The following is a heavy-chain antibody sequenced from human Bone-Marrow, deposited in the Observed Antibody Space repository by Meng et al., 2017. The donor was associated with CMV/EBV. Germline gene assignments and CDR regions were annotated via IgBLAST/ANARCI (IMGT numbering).Heavy chain of an antibody. Sequence: SETLSLTCTVSGGSVSSGSHFWSWIRQPPGKGLEWIGYLYYSGTTNYNPSLKSRVTISVDTSKNQFSLKLTSVTAADTAVYYCARAPQWNTYHYFVYRGQGTLVTVSS. CDR3: ARAPQWNTYHYFVY. D-gene: IGHD6-19*01. J-gene: IGHJ4*02. CDR1: GGSVSSGSHF. V-gene: IGHV4-61*01. CDR2: LYYSGTT.